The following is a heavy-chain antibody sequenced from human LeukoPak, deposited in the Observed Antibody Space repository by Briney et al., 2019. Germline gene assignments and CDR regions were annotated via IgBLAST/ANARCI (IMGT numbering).Heavy chain of an antibody. CDR2: IIPVLSIT. CDR1: GGTFSSSA. V-gene: IGHV1-69*04. Sequence: SVKVSCKTSGGTFSSSAITWVRQAPGQGLEWMGRIIPVLSITTYAQKFQGSVTITADTSTSTVYMELSSLRSEETAVYYCARDQGLTAPPPYGLDVWGQGTTVIVSS. J-gene: IGHJ6*02. CDR3: ARDQGLTAPPPYGLDV. D-gene: IGHD5-18*01.